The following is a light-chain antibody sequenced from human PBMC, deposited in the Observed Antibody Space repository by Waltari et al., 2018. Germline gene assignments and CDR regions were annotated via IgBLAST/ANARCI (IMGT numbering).Light chain of an antibody. V-gene: IGLV8-61*01. Sequence: QTVVTQEPSFSVSPGGTVTLTCGLSSGPVSTSYYPSWYQQTPGQAPRTLIYSTNTRSSGVPDRFSGSILGNKAALTITGAQADDESVYYCVLYMGSGISVFGGGTKLTVL. CDR2: STN. J-gene: IGLJ3*02. CDR1: SGPVSTSYY. CDR3: VLYMGSGISV.